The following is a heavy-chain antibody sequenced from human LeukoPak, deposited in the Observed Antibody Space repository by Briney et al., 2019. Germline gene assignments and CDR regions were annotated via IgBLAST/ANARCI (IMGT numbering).Heavy chain of an antibody. CDR1: GFTFSTYW. Sequence: PGGSLRLSCAASGFTFSTYWMHWVRHAPGKGLVWVSRINNDGSSTIYADSVRGRFTISRDNAKNTLYLQMNDLRAEGTSVYFCARSSYPYFFDYWGQGALVTVSS. V-gene: IGHV3-74*01. D-gene: IGHD3-10*01. J-gene: IGHJ4*02. CDR3: ARSSYPYFFDY. CDR2: INNDGSST.